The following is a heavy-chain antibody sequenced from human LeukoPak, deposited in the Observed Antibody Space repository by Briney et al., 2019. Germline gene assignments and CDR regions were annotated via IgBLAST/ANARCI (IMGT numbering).Heavy chain of an antibody. CDR1: GFTFSSYA. D-gene: IGHD3-3*01. V-gene: IGHV3-23*01. Sequence: GGSLRLSCITSGFTFSSYAMTWVRQAPGKGLEWVSAISGSGNSIYYTDSVKGRFIISRDNSKNTLYLQMNSLRAEDTAVYYCAKEGDFWSGYYSVDYWGQGTLVTVSS. CDR3: AKEGDFWSGYYSVDY. CDR2: ISGSGNSI. J-gene: IGHJ4*02.